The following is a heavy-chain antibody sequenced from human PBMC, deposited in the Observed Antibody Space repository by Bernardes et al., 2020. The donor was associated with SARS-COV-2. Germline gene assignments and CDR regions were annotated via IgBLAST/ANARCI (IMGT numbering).Heavy chain of an antibody. V-gene: IGHV3-66*02. CDR2: MYSGGNT. CDR3: ARGCSGGSCYLGY. Sequence: GGSLRLSCAASGFTVSSNYMSWVRQAPGKGLEWVSVMYSGGNTYYADSVKGRFTISRDNSKNTLYLRMNSLRAEDTAVYYCARGCSGGSCYLGYWGQGTLVTVSS. D-gene: IGHD2-15*01. CDR1: GFTVSSNY. J-gene: IGHJ4*02.